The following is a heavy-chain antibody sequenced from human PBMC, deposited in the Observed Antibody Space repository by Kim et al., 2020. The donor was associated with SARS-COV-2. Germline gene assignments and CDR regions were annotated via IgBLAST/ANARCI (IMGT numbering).Heavy chain of an antibody. CDR3: AKGEDVYSDGSGYYYRLGYFDL. V-gene: IGHV3-33*06. Sequence: GGSLRLSCAASGFTFSNYGMHWVRQAPGKGLEWVAVIWYDGSNKYYADSVKGRFTISRDNSKNTLNLQMNSLRAEDTAVYYCAKGEDVYSDGSGYYYRLGYFDLWGRGTLVTVSS. CDR1: GFTFSNYG. CDR2: IWYDGSNK. D-gene: IGHD3-22*01. J-gene: IGHJ2*01.